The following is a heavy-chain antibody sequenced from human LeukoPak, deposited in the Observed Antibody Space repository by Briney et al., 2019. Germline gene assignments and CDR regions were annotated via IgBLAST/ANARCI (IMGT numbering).Heavy chain of an antibody. Sequence: SETLSLTCAVYGGSFSGYYWSWIRQPPGKGLEWIGEINHSGSTNYNPSLKSRVTISVDTSKNQFSLKLSSVTAADTAVYYCARPGCSSGWYVRYFQHWGQGTLVTVSS. CDR3: ARPGCSSGWYVRYFQH. V-gene: IGHV4-34*01. CDR2: INHSGST. J-gene: IGHJ1*01. D-gene: IGHD6-19*01. CDR1: GGSFSGYY.